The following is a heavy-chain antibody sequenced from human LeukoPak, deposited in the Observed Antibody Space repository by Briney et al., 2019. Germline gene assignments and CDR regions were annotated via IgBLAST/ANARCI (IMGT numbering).Heavy chain of an antibody. CDR1: GFTFSSYG. CDR2: IWYDGGIT. D-gene: IGHD6-13*01. J-gene: IGHJ4*02. Sequence: PGGSLRLSCAASGFTFSSYGMHWVRQAPGKGLEWVTVIWYDGGITYYADSVKGRFTISRDNSKNTLSLQINSLRAEDTAVYYCARAYGKQQLVGDYWGQGTLVTVSS. CDR3: ARAYGKQQLVGDY. V-gene: IGHV3-33*01.